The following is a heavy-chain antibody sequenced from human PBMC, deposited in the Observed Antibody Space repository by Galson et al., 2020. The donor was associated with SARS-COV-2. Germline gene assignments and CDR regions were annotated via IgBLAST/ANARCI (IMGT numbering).Heavy chain of an antibody. J-gene: IGHJ5*02. CDR1: YGPLRNYY. Sequence: SDTLSLTYTVSYGPLRNYYLRWLRPPPAKELEWIGYIHHSGSTKHNHTLTSRGTIPVDTSKNQFSLKVNAVTAADTAMDYCARSIYGGNSCYLWGQGTLGTVSS. CDR3: ARSIYGGNSCYL. D-gene: IGHD2-21*02. CDR2: IHHSGST. V-gene: IGHV4-59*07.